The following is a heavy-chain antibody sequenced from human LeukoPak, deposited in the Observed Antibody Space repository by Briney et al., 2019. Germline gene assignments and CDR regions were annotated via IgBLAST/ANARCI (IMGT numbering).Heavy chain of an antibody. Sequence: GGSLRLSCAASGFTFSSYGMHWVRQAPGKGLEWVAVISYDGSDKNYADSVKGRFTIFRDNSKSTLYLQMNSLRAEDTAVYYCAKGSYYDSSVYLYSWGQGTLVTVSS. V-gene: IGHV3-30*18. CDR3: AKGSYYDSSVYLYS. CDR2: ISYDGSDK. J-gene: IGHJ4*02. CDR1: GFTFSSYG. D-gene: IGHD3-22*01.